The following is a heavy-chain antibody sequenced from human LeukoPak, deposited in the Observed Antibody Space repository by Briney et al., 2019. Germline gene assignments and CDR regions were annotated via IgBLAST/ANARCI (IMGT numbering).Heavy chain of an antibody. V-gene: IGHV3-23*01. D-gene: IGHD3-10*01. CDR3: AKSLSGGGYYFEY. CDR1: GFTFSNYA. CDR2: ISDSGGST. Sequence: GGSLRLSCAASGFTFSNYAMTWVRQAPGKGLEWVSGISDSGGSTYYADSVKGRFTISRDNSKDTLYLQMNSLRAEDAAVYYCAKSLSGGGYYFEYWGQGTLVTVSS. J-gene: IGHJ4*02.